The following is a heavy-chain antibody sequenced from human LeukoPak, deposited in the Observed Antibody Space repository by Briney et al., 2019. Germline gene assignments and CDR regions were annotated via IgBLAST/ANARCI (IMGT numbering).Heavy chain of an antibody. CDR3: ARGGGVGDFSSSSIQQLVPERGVVDDY. D-gene: IGHD6-13*01. V-gene: IGHV1-2*02. CDR1: GYTFTGYF. Sequence: ASVKVSCKASGYTFTGYFIHWVRQAPGQGLEWMGWINPNSGGTNYAQKFHGRVTMTRDTSISTAYMELSRLRSDDTAVYYCARGGGVGDFSSSSIQQLVPERGVVDDYWGQGTLVTVSS. CDR2: INPNSGGT. J-gene: IGHJ4*02.